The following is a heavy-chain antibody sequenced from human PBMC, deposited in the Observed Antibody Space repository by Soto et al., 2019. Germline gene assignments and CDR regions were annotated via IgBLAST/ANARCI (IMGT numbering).Heavy chain of an antibody. Sequence: ASVKVSCKASGYTFTSYGISWVRQAPGQGLEWVGWISADNGNTGYAQKFQGRVIMTTNTSTSTAYMEMSSLTSEDTAVYYCVWRWFGEFSIDYWGQGTLVTVSS. CDR1: GYTFTSYG. J-gene: IGHJ4*02. CDR2: ISADNGNT. V-gene: IGHV1-18*01. D-gene: IGHD3-10*01. CDR3: VWRWFGEFSIDY.